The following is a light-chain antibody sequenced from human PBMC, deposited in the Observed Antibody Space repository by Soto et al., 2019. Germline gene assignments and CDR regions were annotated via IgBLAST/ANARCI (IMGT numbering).Light chain of an antibody. V-gene: IGKV1-27*01. CDR2: AAS. J-gene: IGKJ1*01. CDR1: QGISNY. CDR3: QKYNSASWT. Sequence: DIQMTQSPASLSASVGDRVTISCRASQGISNYVVWYQQKPGRGPKLLIYAASTLQSGVPSRFSGSGSGTEFTLTISSLQPEDVATYYCQKYNSASWTFGQGTKVDIK.